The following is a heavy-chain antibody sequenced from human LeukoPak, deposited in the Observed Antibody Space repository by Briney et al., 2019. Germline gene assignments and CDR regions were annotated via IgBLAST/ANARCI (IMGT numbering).Heavy chain of an antibody. Sequence: SETLSLTCDVSGGSISSTRWTWVRQPPGKGLEWIGEVNLQGRANYNPSLWGRVAISPNHSANRISLKLTSVTAADTAVYYCAREGGFYHPLDYSGQGTLVTVSS. CDR1: GGSISSTR. CDR3: AREGGFYHPLDY. J-gene: IGHJ4*02. V-gene: IGHV4-4*02. CDR2: VNLQGRA. D-gene: IGHD1-14*01.